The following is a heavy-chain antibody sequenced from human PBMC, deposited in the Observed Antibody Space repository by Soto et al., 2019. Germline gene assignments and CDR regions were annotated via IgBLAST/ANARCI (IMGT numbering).Heavy chain of an antibody. J-gene: IGHJ6*02. D-gene: IGHD4-17*01. CDR1: GFTFSDYY. Sequence: PGGSLRLSCAASGFTFSDYYMSWIRQAPGKGLEWVSYISSSSSYTNYADSVKGRFTISRDNAKNSLYLQMNSLRAEDTAVYYCAKSNGASSEDFYYYGMDVWGQGTTVTVSS. CDR3: AKSNGASSEDFYYYGMDV. V-gene: IGHV3-11*03. CDR2: ISSSSSYT.